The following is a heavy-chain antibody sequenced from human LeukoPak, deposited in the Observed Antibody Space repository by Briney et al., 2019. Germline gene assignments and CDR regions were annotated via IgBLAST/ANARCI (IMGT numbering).Heavy chain of an antibody. Sequence: APVKVSCKAAGYIFTNYYLHWVRQAPGQGLEWMGIINPGGGSTSYAQKFQGRVTMTRDTSTSTVYMELSSLRSEDTAVYYCTRADSGGKSDYYFHGLDVWGQGTTVTVSS. CDR1: GYIFTNYY. J-gene: IGHJ6*02. V-gene: IGHV1-46*01. CDR2: INPGGGST. CDR3: TRADSGGKSDYYFHGLDV. D-gene: IGHD4-23*01.